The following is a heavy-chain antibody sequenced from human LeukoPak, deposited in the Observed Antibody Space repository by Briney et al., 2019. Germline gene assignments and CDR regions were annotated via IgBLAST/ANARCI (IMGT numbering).Heavy chain of an antibody. Sequence: SETLSLTCAVSGYSISSGYYWGWIRQPPGKGLEWIGIIYHSRSTYYNPSLKSRVTISVDTSKNQFSLKLSSVTAADTAVYYCARREGYDFWSGYYGTWGQGTLVTVSS. CDR3: ARREGYDFWSGYYGT. D-gene: IGHD3-3*01. CDR2: IYHSRST. V-gene: IGHV4-38-2*01. CDR1: GYSISSGYY. J-gene: IGHJ5*02.